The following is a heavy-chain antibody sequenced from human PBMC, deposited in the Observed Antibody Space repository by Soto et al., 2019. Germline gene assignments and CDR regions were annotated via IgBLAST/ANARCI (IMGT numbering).Heavy chain of an antibody. CDR3: ARDGGHYDSSGYYLKWFDP. CDR2: IIPIFGTA. V-gene: IGHV1-69*13. D-gene: IGHD3-22*01. Sequence: GASVKVSCKASGGTFSSYAISWVRQAPGQGLEWMGGIIPIFGTANYAQKFQGRVTITADESTSTAYMELSSLRSEDTAVYYCARDGGHYDSSGYYLKWFDPWGQGTLVTVSS. CDR1: GGTFSSYA. J-gene: IGHJ5*02.